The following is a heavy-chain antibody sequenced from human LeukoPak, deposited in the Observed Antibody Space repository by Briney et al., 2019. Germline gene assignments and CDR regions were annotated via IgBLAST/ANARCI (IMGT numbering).Heavy chain of an antibody. CDR1: GGSISSGGYY. CDR2: IYYSGST. J-gene: IGHJ4*02. Sequence: SQTLSLTCTVSGGSISSGGYYWSWIRQRPGKGLEWIGYIYYSGSTYYNPSLKSRVTISVDTSKNQFSLKLSSVTAADTAVYYCASRSSIWSGYQDTLYYFDSWGQGTLVTVSS. CDR3: ASRSSIWSGYQDTLYYFDS. V-gene: IGHV4-31*03. D-gene: IGHD3-3*01.